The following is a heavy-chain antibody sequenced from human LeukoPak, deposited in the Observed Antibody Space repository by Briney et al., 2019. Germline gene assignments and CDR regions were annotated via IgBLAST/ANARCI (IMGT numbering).Heavy chain of an antibody. CDR2: INPSGGST. CDR1: GYTFTSYY. CDR3: ARPPPRYYGDYQPFGDAFDI. Sequence: ASVKVSCKASGYTFTSYYMHWVRQAPGQGLEWMGIINPSGGSTSYAQKFQGRVTMTRDTSTSTVYMELSSLRSEDTAVYYCARPPPRYYGDYQPFGDAFDIWGQGTLVTVSS. J-gene: IGHJ3*02. V-gene: IGHV1-46*01. D-gene: IGHD4-17*01.